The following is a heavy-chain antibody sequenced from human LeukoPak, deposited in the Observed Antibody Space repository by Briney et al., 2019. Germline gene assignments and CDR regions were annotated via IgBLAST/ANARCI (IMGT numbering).Heavy chain of an antibody. Sequence: PGGSLILSCAASGLTFSNAWMSWVRQAPGKGLEWVGRIKSKTDGGTTDYAAPVKGRFTISRDDSKNTLYLQMNSLKTEDTAVYYCTTYYTSGSYRYWGQGTLVTVSS. V-gene: IGHV3-15*01. CDR2: IKSKTDGGTT. J-gene: IGHJ4*02. D-gene: IGHD3-10*01. CDR1: GLTFSNAW. CDR3: TTYYTSGSYRY.